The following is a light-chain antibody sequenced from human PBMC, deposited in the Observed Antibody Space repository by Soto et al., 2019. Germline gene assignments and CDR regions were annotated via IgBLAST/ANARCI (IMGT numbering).Light chain of an antibody. CDR2: EVS. Sequence: QSALTQPASVSVSPGQSITISCTGTSSDVGSCEHVSWYQQQSGKAPKLMIYEVSKRPSGVSTRFSGSQSGNTAALTISGVQAEDEADYYCCSYGGDSNLVFGGGTKLTVL. CDR3: CSYGGDSNLV. J-gene: IGLJ2*01. V-gene: IGLV2-23*02. CDR1: SSDVGSCEH.